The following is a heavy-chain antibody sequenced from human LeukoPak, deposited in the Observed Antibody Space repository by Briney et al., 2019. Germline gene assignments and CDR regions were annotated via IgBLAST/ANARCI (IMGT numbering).Heavy chain of an antibody. CDR3: ARDSSSGDY. J-gene: IGHJ4*02. CDR1: GYTFTNYY. CDR2: INPSGGST. Sequence: GASVTVSCKSSGYTFTNYYMHWVRHAPGQGNEWMGIINPSGGSTSYAQKFQSRVTMTRDTSTRTVYMELSSLRSEGTAVYYCARDSSSGDYWGQATLVTVSS. D-gene: IGHD6-6*01. V-gene: IGHV1-46*01.